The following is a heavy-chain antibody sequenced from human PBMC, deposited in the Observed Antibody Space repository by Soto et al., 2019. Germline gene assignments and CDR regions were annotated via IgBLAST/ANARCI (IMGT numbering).Heavy chain of an antibody. CDR1: GYTFTSYY. J-gene: IGHJ4*02. CDR3: ARGVPDDFWSGYYFDY. CDR2: INPSGGST. V-gene: IGHV1-46*03. D-gene: IGHD3-3*01. Sequence: GASVKVSCKASGYTFTSYYMHWVRQAPGQGLEWMGIINPSGGSTSYAQKFQGRVTMTRDTSTSTVYMELSSLRSEDTAVYYCARGVPDDFWSGYYFDYWGQGTLVTVSS.